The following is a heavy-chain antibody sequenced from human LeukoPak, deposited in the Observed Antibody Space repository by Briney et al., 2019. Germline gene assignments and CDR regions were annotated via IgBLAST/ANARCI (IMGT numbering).Heavy chain of an antibody. V-gene: IGHV3-23*01. Sequence: GGSLRLSCAASGFTFSSYAMNWVRQAPGKGLEWVSAISGSGGSTYYEDSVKGRFTISRDNSKNTLYLQMNSLRAEDTAVYYCALRGGNYGDYRYFQHWGQGTLVTVSS. CDR3: ALRGGNYGDYRYFQH. CDR2: ISGSGGST. CDR1: GFTFSSYA. D-gene: IGHD4-17*01. J-gene: IGHJ1*01.